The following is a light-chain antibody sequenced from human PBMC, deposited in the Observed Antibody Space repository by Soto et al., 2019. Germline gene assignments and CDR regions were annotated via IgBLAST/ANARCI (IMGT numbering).Light chain of an antibody. CDR1: SGSIASNY. J-gene: IGLJ2*01. CDR2: EDN. V-gene: IGLV6-57*04. Sequence: NFMLTQPHSVSESPGKTVTISCTRSSGSIASNYVQWYQQRPGSAPTTVIYEDNQRPSGVRDRFSVSIDSSSNSASLTISGLKTEDEADYYCQSYDSSNHVVFGGGTKLTVL. CDR3: QSYDSSNHVV.